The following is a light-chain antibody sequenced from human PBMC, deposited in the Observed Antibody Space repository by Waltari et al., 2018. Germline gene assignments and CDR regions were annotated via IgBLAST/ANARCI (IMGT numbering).Light chain of an antibody. J-gene: IGLJ2*01. CDR3: ASYTNTNTLLI. Sequence: QAALTQPASVSGSPGQSITISCSRDDGALGFYVSWYQKHPDKAPKLLISEVYNRASGVCTRFSGSKSANTASLTISGLQYEDEADYYCASYTNTNTLLIFGGGTKLTVL. CDR1: DGALGFY. CDR2: EVY. V-gene: IGLV2-14*01.